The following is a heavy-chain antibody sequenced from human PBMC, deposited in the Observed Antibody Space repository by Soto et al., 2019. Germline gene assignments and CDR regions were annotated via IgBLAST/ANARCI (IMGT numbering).Heavy chain of an antibody. CDR3: ARQKRMAAGETYYYYGMDV. D-gene: IGHD6-13*01. Sequence: SVTMSVTWTVSGGNIISYYWSWIRQTPGKGLEWIGYVHDSWGSHYNPSLKSRVAISLDTSKNQFSLKLSSVTAADTAVYYCARQKRMAAGETYYYYGMDVWGQGTTVTVSS. V-gene: IGHV4-59*08. J-gene: IGHJ6*02. CDR1: GGNIISYY. CDR2: VHDSWGS.